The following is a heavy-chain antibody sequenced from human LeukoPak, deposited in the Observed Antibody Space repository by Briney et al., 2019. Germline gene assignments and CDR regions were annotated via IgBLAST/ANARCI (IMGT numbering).Heavy chain of an antibody. J-gene: IGHJ6*02. D-gene: IGHD3-22*01. CDR3: ARKGYYYDSSGYYYYYGMDV. V-gene: IGHV3-48*03. CDR1: GFTSSSYV. Sequence: GGSLRLSCAASGFTSSSYVMNWVRQDPGKGLEWVSYISSSGSTIYYADSVKGRFTISRDNAKNSMSLQMNSLRAEDTAVYYCARKGYYYDSSGYYYYYGMDVWGQGTTVTVSS. CDR2: ISSSGSTI.